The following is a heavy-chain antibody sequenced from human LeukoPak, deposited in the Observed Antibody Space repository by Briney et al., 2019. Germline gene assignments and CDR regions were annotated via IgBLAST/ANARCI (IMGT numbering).Heavy chain of an antibody. V-gene: IGHV3-30*04. CDR2: ISYDGSNK. D-gene: IGHD3-22*01. Sequence: HPGGSLRLSCAASGFTFSSYAMHWVRQAPGKGLEWVAVISYDGSNKYYADSVKGRFTISRDNSKNTLYLQMNSLRAEDTAVYYCARDRMSATYYYDSSPVDYWGQGTLVTVSS. CDR1: GFTFSSYA. CDR3: ARDRMSATYYYDSSPVDY. J-gene: IGHJ4*02.